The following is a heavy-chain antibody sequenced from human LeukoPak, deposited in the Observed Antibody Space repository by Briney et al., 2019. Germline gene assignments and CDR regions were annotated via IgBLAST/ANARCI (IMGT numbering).Heavy chain of an antibody. D-gene: IGHD1-1*01. CDR1: GYSFTSFW. CDR2: LFPGDFGT. CDR3: ASPPWVLQNEYYSDY. V-gene: IGHV5-51*01. J-gene: IGHJ4*02. Sequence: GESLKFSCQGSGYSFTSFWICWVRQMPGKGLGWMRFLFPGDFGTRYSPTCQSQVTISADKSIFTAYLQWSNLTASHTTMYFCASPPWVLQNEYYSDYWGQGTLVTVSS.